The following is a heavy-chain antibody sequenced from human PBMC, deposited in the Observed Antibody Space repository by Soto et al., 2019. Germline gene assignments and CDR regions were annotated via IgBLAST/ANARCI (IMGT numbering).Heavy chain of an antibody. J-gene: IGHJ5*02. CDR1: GFTFSSYG. Sequence: GGSLRLSCAASGFTFSSYGMHWVRQAPGKGLEWVAVIWYDGSNKYYAESVKGRFTISRDNSKKTLYLQMNSLRAEDTAVYYCARELRYCSGGSCYVWFDPWGQGTLVTVSS. V-gene: IGHV3-33*01. D-gene: IGHD2-15*01. CDR2: IWYDGSNK. CDR3: ARELRYCSGGSCYVWFDP.